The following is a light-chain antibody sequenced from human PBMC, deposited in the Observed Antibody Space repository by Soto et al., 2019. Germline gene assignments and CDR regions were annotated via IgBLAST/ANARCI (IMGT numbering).Light chain of an antibody. V-gene: IGLV3-21*04. CDR2: YDS. Sequence: SYELTQPPSVSVAPGKTARITCGGNNIGSKSVHWYQQKPGQAPVLVIDYDSDRPSGIPERFSGSNSGNTATLTISRVEAGDEADYFCQVWDSSSDPYVFGTGTKLTVL. CDR3: QVWDSSSDPYV. CDR1: NIGSKS. J-gene: IGLJ1*01.